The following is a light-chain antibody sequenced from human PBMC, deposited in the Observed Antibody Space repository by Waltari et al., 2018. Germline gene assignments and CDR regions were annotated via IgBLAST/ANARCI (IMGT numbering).Light chain of an antibody. CDR2: GRN. CDR1: TLRKFY. CDR3: NSRDGSGTHMGNV. Sequence: SSELTQDPAVSVALGQTGTITCQGDTLRKFYAPRYQQKPGQAPVIVISGRNNRPSGIPDRFSASSSGKIASLTISGAQAEDEADYYCNSRDGSGTHMGNVFGPGTKVTVL. V-gene: IGLV3-19*01. J-gene: IGLJ1*01.